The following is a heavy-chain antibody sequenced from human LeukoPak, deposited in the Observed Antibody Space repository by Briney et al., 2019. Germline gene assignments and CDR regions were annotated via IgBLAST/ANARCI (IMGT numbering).Heavy chain of an antibody. D-gene: IGHD3-10*01. Sequence: GASVKVSCKASGYTFTAYYMHWVRQAPGQGLEWMGWIYPNSGGTNYAQKFQGRVTMTRDTSISTVYMELSRLGSDDTAVYYCARGIRGVLTNYYYYGLGVWGQGTTVTVSS. V-gene: IGHV1-2*02. CDR2: IYPNSGGT. CDR3: ARGIRGVLTNYYYYGLGV. J-gene: IGHJ6*02. CDR1: GYTFTAYY.